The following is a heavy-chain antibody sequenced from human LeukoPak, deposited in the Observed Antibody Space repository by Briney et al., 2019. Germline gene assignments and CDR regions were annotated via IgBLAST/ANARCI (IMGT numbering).Heavy chain of an antibody. CDR3: ARFTKDSSSSSGYYFDY. CDR1: GGSISSTNYY. J-gene: IGHJ4*02. D-gene: IGHD6-13*01. CDR2: IYYSGST. Sequence: SETLSLTCSVSGGSISSTNYYWGWIRQPPGKGLEWIGSIYYSGSTNYNPSLRSRLSMSVDTSKNQFSLNLSSVTAADTAVYYCARFTKDSSSSSGYYFDYWGQGTLVTVSS. V-gene: IGHV4-39*07.